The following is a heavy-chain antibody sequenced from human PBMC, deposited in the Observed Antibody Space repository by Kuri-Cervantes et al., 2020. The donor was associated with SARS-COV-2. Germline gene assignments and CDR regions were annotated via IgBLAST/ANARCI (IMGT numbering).Heavy chain of an antibody. J-gene: IGHJ4*02. D-gene: IGHD2-2*01. CDR3: ARRGYEGYCSSTTCYPNFDS. V-gene: IGHV5-51*01. Sequence: GGSLRLSCKASGYSFTDYSIGWWRQVPGQGLEWMGIIYPGDSDLRYSPSFHGQVTISADKSISTAYLQWTSLKASDTGIYFCARRGYEGYCSSTTCYPNFDSWGQGTLVTVSS. CDR1: GYSFTDYS. CDR2: IYPGDSDL.